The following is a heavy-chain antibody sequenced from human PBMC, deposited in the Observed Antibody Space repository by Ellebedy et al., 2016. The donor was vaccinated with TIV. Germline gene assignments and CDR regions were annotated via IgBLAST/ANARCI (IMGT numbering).Heavy chain of an antibody. J-gene: IGHJ4*02. Sequence: GESLKISCAASGFSFGSYWMLWVRQAPGKGLEWVSSISSSSSYIYYADSVKGRFTISRDNAKNSLYQQMNSLRAEDTAVYYCARVGSVAQFDYWGQGTLVTVSS. D-gene: IGHD1-26*01. V-gene: IGHV3-21*01. CDR2: ISSSSSYI. CDR1: GFSFGSYW. CDR3: ARVGSVAQFDY.